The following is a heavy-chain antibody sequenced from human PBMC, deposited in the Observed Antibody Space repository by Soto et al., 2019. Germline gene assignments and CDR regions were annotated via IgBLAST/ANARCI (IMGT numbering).Heavy chain of an antibody. Sequence: GESLKISCQGSGYRFTNFWIGWVRQRPGKGLEWMGIIYSRDSDTRYSPSFQGQVTISADKSISTAYLQWSSLKASDTAMYYCARLFGRYCSSTSCSQYYYYGMDVWGQGTTVTVSS. D-gene: IGHD2-2*01. CDR3: ARLFGRYCSSTSCSQYYYYGMDV. CDR1: GYRFTNFW. CDR2: IYSRDSDT. J-gene: IGHJ6*02. V-gene: IGHV5-51*01.